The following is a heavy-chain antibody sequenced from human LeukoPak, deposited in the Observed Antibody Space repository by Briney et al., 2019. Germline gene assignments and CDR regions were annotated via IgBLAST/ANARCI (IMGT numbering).Heavy chain of an antibody. CDR2: IYHSGST. D-gene: IGHD3-10*01. CDR3: AVGGVYLRGGAEAFDI. V-gene: IGHV4-39*07. J-gene: IGHJ3*02. CDR1: GGSISSSSYY. Sequence: SETLSLTCTVSGGSISSSSYYWGWIRQPPGKGLEWIGEIYHSGSTNYNPSLKSRVTISVDKSKNQFSLKLSSVTAADTAVYYCAVGGVYLRGGAEAFDIWGQGTMVTVSS.